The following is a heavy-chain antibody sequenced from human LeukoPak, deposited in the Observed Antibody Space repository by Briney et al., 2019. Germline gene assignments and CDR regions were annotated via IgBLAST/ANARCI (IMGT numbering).Heavy chain of an antibody. Sequence: GGSLRLSCAASGFTFSTYAMSWVRQAPGKGLEWVSGISGGSVGTYYADSVKGRFTISRHNPKNTLFLQMNSLRDEDTAVYYCAREAYYDFWSGYRDPYYYGMDVWGQGTTVTVSS. CDR1: GFTFSTYA. D-gene: IGHD3-3*01. CDR3: AREAYYDFWSGYRDPYYYGMDV. J-gene: IGHJ6*02. CDR2: ISGGSVGT. V-gene: IGHV3-23*01.